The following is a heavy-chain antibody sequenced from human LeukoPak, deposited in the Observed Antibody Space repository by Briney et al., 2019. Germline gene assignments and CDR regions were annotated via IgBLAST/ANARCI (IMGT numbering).Heavy chain of an antibody. V-gene: IGHV3-7*01. CDR1: GLTFSNYW. D-gene: IGHD5-24*01. CDR2: IKQDGSEK. J-gene: IGHJ4*02. Sequence: GGSLRLSCAASGLTFSNYWMDWVRQAPGKGLEWVANIKQDGSEKNYVDSVKGRFTISRDNAKNTLILQMNSLRVEDTAVYYCARDWVYKIDYWGRGTLVTVSS. CDR3: ARDWVYKIDY.